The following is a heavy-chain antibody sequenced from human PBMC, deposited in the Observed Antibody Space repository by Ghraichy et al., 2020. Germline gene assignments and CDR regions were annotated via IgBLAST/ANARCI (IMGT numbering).Heavy chain of an antibody. J-gene: IGHJ4*02. Sequence: GGSLRLSCAASGFIFTSYAMSWVRQIPGKGLELVSTVRSSGGVTYYADSVKGRFTISRDNPKSTLYLQMNNLRAEDTAVYYCVPLKGGISLFHYWGQGTLVTVSS. CDR1: GFIFTSYA. D-gene: IGHD4-23*01. CDR3: VPLKGGISLFHY. CDR2: VRSSGGVT. V-gene: IGHV3-23*01.